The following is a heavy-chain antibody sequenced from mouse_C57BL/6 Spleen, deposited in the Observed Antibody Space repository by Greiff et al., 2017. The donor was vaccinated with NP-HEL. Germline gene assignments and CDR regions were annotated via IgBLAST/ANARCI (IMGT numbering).Heavy chain of an antibody. CDR2: ISYDGSN. CDR3: ARKALTGIWFAY. CDR1: GYSITSGYY. V-gene: IGHV3-6*01. Sequence: ESGPGLVKPSQSLSLTCSVTGYSITSGYYWNWIRQFPGNKLEWMGYISYDGSNNYNPSLKNRISITRDTSKNQFFLKLNSVTTEDTATYYCARKALTGIWFAYWGQGTLVTVSA. J-gene: IGHJ3*01. D-gene: IGHD4-1*01.